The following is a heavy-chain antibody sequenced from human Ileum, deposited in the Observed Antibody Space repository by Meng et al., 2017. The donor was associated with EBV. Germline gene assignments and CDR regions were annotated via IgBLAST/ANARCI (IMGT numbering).Heavy chain of an antibody. CDR2: FYEGTT. J-gene: IGHJ4*02. V-gene: IGHV4-59*01. D-gene: IGHD1-26*01. Sequence: QVQRQESGPGLVKPSGTLSLTCDVSGVSISGNYWSWIRQSPVKGLEWIGFFYEGTTNYNPSLKSRVTIAAGPANNQISLRLSSVTSADTAVYYCAKGGQWDPLDSWGRGILVTASS. CDR1: GVSISGNY. CDR3: AKGGQWDPLDS.